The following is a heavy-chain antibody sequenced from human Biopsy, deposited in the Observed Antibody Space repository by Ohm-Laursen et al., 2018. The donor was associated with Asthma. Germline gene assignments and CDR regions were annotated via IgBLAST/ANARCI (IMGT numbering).Heavy chain of an antibody. Sequence: SETLSLTCTVSGGSMTPTSHYWDWIRQAPGKGLEWIGYISYGGKTSYNPSLKNRVTISRDTSKNQFSLRLTSVTGADTAVYFCARRIAIFGVVQKDHGMDAWGQGTTVIVSS. V-gene: IGHV4-39*01. J-gene: IGHJ6*02. CDR1: GGSMTPTSHY. CDR2: ISYGGKT. CDR3: ARRIAIFGVVQKDHGMDA. D-gene: IGHD3-3*01.